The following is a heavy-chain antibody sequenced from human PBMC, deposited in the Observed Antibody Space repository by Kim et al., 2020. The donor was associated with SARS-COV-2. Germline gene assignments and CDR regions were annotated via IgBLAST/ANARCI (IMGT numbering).Heavy chain of an antibody. CDR3: ARRIRGMINWFDP. Sequence: YAQKFQGRVTMTRNTSISTAYMELSSLRSEDTAVYYCARRIRGMINWFDPWGQGTLVTVSS. D-gene: IGHD2-15*01. V-gene: IGHV1-8*01. J-gene: IGHJ5*02.